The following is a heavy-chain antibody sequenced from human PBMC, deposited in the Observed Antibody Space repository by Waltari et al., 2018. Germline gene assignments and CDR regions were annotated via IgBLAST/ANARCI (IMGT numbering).Heavy chain of an antibody. CDR1: GYTFSDYK. D-gene: IGHD6-19*01. CDR2: IDPSDYST. Sequence: EVQLVQSGVEVKKPGESLRISCKGSGYTFSDYKITWVRQMPGKGLEWMGSIDPSDYSTNYRPSFQGHVTISLDKSISTAYLQWNSLEASDTAIFYCAIAGAGNFDLWGRGTLVTVSS. J-gene: IGHJ2*01. V-gene: IGHV5-10-1*03. CDR3: AIAGAGNFDL.